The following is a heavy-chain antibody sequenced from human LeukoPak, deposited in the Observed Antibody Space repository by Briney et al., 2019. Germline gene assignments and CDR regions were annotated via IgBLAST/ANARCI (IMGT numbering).Heavy chain of an antibody. V-gene: IGHV4-39*01. CDR1: GGSIRSTSYY. D-gene: IGHD3-3*01. Sequence: SETLSLTCTVSGGSIRSTSYYWGWIRQPPGKGLEWIGSIYYSGSTYYNPSLKSRVTISVDTSKNQFSLKLSSVTAVDTAVYYCGRLFYDFWSGHYYYMDVWGKGTTVTVSS. CDR2: IYYSGST. CDR3: GRLFYDFWSGHYYYMDV. J-gene: IGHJ6*03.